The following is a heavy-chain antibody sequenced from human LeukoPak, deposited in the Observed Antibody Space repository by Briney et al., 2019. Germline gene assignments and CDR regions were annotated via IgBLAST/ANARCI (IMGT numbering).Heavy chain of an antibody. J-gene: IGHJ3*01. V-gene: IGHV1-46*04. Sequence: ASPKVSCKASGYTFTSYNMHCGRQNPGQRLEWMGIINPSGGSTRYAQKLQNRVAMTRDTSPSTVYIELSSVRSEDTAVDYCGTDGVREDMDVWGQGTMVTVSS. CDR1: GYTFTSYN. CDR3: GTDGVREDMDV. CDR2: INPSGGST. D-gene: IGHD2-15*01.